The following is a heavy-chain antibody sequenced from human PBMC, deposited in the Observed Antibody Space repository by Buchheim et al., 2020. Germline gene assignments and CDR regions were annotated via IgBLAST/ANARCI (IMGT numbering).Heavy chain of an antibody. Sequence: VQLLESGGGEVQPGGSLRLSCGASGFTFNIHAMHWVRQAPGKGLEWMTSISHDGKVIFYTDSVKGRFTISRDNSKNMLYLHMNGLRPDDTAVYYCATNPYREYWFDPWGQGTL. CDR3: ATNPYREYWFDP. CDR2: ISHDGKVI. J-gene: IGHJ5*02. V-gene: IGHV3-30*04. CDR1: GFTFNIHA.